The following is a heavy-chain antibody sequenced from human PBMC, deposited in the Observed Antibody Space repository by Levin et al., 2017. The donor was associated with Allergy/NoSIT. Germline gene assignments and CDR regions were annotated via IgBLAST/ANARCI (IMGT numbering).Heavy chain of an antibody. Sequence: PGGSLRLSCAASGFTFSDVWMTWFRQTPGKGLEWVGRIKRSADGGTTDYAAPVKGRFSISRDDSRSMVFLQMNSLKTDDTAVYYCSTGDLAESFHAFDIWGKGTVVTVSS. D-gene: IGHD1-26*01. CDR1: GFTFSDVW. CDR2: IKRSADGGTT. V-gene: IGHV3-15*01. CDR3: STGDLAESFHAFDI. J-gene: IGHJ3*02.